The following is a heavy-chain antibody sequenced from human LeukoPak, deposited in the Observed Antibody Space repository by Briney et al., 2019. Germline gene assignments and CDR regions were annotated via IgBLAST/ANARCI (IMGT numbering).Heavy chain of an antibody. CDR3: ARDGEAYCSGGSCLPRAWFDP. Sequence: ASVKVSCKASGYTFTSYGISWVRQAPGQGLEWMGWISAYNGNTNYAQKLQGRVTMTTDTSTSTAYMELRSLRSDDTAVYYCARDGEAYCSGGSCLPRAWFDPWGQGTLVTVSS. V-gene: IGHV1-18*01. CDR2: ISAYNGNT. D-gene: IGHD2-15*01. J-gene: IGHJ5*02. CDR1: GYTFTSYG.